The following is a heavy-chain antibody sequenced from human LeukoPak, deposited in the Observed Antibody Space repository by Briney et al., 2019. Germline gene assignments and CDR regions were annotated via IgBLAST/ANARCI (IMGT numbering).Heavy chain of an antibody. CDR3: ARVPFPSGSSLDY. J-gene: IGHJ4*02. CDR2: INHSGST. Sequence: TETLSLTCAVYGGSFSGYYWSWIRQPPGKGLEWIGEINHSGSTNYNPSLKSRVTISVDTSKNQFSLKLSSVAAADTAVYYCARVPFPSGSSLDYWGQGPLVTVTS. V-gene: IGHV4-34*01. CDR1: GGSFSGYY. D-gene: IGHD3-10*01.